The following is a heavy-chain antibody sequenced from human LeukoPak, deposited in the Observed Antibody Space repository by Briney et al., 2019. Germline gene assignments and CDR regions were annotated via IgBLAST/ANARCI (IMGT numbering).Heavy chain of an antibody. CDR2: IYPADSDT. Sequence: GESLKISCGGSGHSFTSYWVGWVRQMPGKGLEWMGIIYPADSDTRYNPSFQGQVTISADKSIKTAYLQWNSLKASDTAMYYCARFRIVGATMDAFDVWGQGTMVTVSS. V-gene: IGHV5-51*01. CDR3: ARFRIVGATMDAFDV. J-gene: IGHJ3*01. CDR1: GHSFTSYW. D-gene: IGHD1-26*01.